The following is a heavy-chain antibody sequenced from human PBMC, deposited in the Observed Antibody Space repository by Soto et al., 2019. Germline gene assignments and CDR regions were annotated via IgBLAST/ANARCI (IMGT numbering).Heavy chain of an antibody. CDR3: ARGGNRYSNTASGVGGFDF. CDR1: GVSISSSY. J-gene: IGHJ4*02. Sequence: LSLTCTVSGVSISSSYWSWIRQSPGTGLEWIGYIYYTGTTNYNPSLKRRVTISLDTAKNQFSLNVNSLTTADTAVYFCARGGNRYSNTASGVGGFDFWGQGTLVTVSS. V-gene: IGHV4-59*01. CDR2: IYYTGTT. D-gene: IGHD5-12*01.